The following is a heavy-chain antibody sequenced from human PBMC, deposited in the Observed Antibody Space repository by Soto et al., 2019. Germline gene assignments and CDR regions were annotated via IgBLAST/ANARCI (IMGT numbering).Heavy chain of an antibody. J-gene: IGHJ6*02. CDR3: ARGKWFGELYYYGMDV. Sequence: QVQLVQSGAEVKKPGASVKVSCKASGYTFTSYDSNWVRQATGQGLEWMGWMKPNSGNTGYGEKFQGRVTMTRNTSIRTAYMELSSLRSEDTAVYYCARGKWFGELYYYGMDVWGQGTTVTVSS. CDR2: MKPNSGNT. D-gene: IGHD3-10*01. CDR1: GYTFTSYD. V-gene: IGHV1-8*01.